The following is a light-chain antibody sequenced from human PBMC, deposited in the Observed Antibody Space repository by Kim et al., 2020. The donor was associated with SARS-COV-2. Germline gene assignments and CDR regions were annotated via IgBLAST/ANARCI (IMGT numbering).Light chain of an antibody. CDR1: SGNSSCN. V-gene: IGLV4-60*02. CDR3: ENWDSNTPV. CDR2: LEGSGSY. J-gene: IGLJ3*02. Sequence: PAKLTCTLSSGNSSCNNEWHQQQRGKAPRYSMKLEGSGSYNKGSGVPDRSSGSSSGADRYLTIANLQYEDEADYYCENWDSNTPVFGGGTQLTVL.